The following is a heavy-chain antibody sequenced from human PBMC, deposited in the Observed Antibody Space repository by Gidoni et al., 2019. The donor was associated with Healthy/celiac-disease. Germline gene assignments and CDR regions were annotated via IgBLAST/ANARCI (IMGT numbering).Heavy chain of an antibody. J-gene: IGHJ4*02. CDR1: GFTFSSYA. Sequence: EVQLLESGGGLVQPGGSLRLSCAASGFTFSSYAMSWVRQAPGKGLEWVSAISGSGGSTYYEDSVKGRFTISRDNSKNTLYLQMNSLRAEDTAVYYCAKVRVIVVVPAANDYWGQGTLVTVSS. CDR2: ISGSGGST. CDR3: AKVRVIVVVPAANDY. D-gene: IGHD2-2*01. V-gene: IGHV3-23*01.